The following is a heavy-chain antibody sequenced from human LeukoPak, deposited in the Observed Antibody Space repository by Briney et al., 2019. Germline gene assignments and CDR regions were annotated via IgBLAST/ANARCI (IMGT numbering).Heavy chain of an antibody. CDR3: ARVRTRGYKVVHWDFDV. Sequence: DPSETLSLTCSVSGGSISSYYWSWIREPAGTGLEWIGRIYTNGGTNYNPSLKSRVTMSVDTSKNQISLKVRSVSAADTAVYYCARVRTRGYKVVHWDFDVWGRGTLVTVSS. CDR2: IYTNGGT. D-gene: IGHD5-18*01. V-gene: IGHV4-4*07. J-gene: IGHJ2*01. CDR1: GGSISSYY.